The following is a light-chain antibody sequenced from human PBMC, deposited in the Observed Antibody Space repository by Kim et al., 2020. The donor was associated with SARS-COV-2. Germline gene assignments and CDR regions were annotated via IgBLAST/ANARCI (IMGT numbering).Light chain of an antibody. J-gene: IGKJ1*01. Sequence: SEYEGDRVTSTCRHRQRISSWLAWDPRKPAKAAKLLIYRASSLETWVTSRFNGSGSGTEFTLTISSLQRDDFVTYDCQQYNSYWTFGQGNKVDIK. CDR3: QQYNSYWT. CDR2: RAS. CDR1: QRISSW. V-gene: IGKV1-5*03.